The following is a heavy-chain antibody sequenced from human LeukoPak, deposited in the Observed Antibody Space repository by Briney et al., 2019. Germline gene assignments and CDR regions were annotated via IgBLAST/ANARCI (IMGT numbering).Heavy chain of an antibody. CDR2: IYYSGST. J-gene: IGHJ4*02. Sequence: PSETLSLTCTVSGGSISSSSYYWGWIRQPPGKGLEWIGSIYYSGSTYYNPSPKSRVTISVDTSKNQFSLKLSSVTAADTAVYYCARGPNRETYYFDYWGQGTLVTVSS. D-gene: IGHD1-14*01. CDR3: ARGPNRETYYFDY. CDR1: GGSISSSSYY. V-gene: IGHV4-39*07.